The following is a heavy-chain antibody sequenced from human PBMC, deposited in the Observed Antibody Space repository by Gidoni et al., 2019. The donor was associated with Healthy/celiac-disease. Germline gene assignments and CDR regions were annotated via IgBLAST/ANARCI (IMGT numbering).Heavy chain of an antibody. CDR1: GGSISSSSYY. CDR3: ARTSTYSSGWYRRDAFDI. CDR2: IYYSGST. V-gene: IGHV4-39*01. D-gene: IGHD6-19*01. Sequence: QLQLQESGPGLVKPSETLSLTCTVSGGSISSSSYYWGWIRQPPGKGLEWIGSIYYSGSTYYNPSLKSRVTISVDTSKNQFSLKLSSVTAADTAVYYCARTSTYSSGWYRRDAFDIWGQGTMVTVSS. J-gene: IGHJ3*02.